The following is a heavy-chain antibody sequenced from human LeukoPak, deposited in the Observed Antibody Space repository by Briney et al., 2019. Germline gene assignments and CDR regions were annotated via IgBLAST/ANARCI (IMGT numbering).Heavy chain of an antibody. CDR3: AKGGMKTYYYDSSGYFYNWFDP. V-gene: IGHV3-23*01. Sequence: GGSLRLSCAASGFTFSSYAMSWVRQAPGKGLEWVSAISGSGGSTYYADSVKGRFTISRDNSKNTLYLQMNSLRVEDTAVYYCAKGGMKTYYYDSSGYFYNWFDPWGQGTLVTVSS. D-gene: IGHD3-22*01. CDR1: GFTFSSYA. CDR2: ISGSGGST. J-gene: IGHJ5*02.